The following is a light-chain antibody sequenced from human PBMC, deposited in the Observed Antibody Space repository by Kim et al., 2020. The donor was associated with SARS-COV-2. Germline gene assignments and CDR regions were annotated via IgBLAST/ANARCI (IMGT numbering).Light chain of an antibody. J-gene: IGLJ1*01. CDR3: SSYAGTNNFYV. CDR2: DVN. CDR1: SSDVGGYNF. Sequence: QSVTISCTGTSSDVGGYNFVSWHQQHPGKAPHLIIYDVNKRPSGVPNRFSGSKSGNTASLTVSGLQAEDEADYYCSSYAGTNNFYVFGTGTKVTVL. V-gene: IGLV2-8*01.